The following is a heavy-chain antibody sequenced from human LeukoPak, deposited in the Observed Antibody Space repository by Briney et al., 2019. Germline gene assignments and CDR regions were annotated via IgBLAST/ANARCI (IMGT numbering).Heavy chain of an antibody. D-gene: IGHD3-10*01. CDR1: GYTFTSYG. CDR3: ARDRSITMVRGVPANWFDP. J-gene: IGHJ5*02. CDR2: ISAYNGNT. V-gene: IGHV1-18*01. Sequence: ASVKVSCKASGYTFTSYGVSWVRQAPGQGLEWMGWISAYNGNTNYAQKLQGRVTMTTDTSTSTAYMELRSLRSDDTAVYYCARDRSITMVRGVPANWFDPWGQGTLVTVSS.